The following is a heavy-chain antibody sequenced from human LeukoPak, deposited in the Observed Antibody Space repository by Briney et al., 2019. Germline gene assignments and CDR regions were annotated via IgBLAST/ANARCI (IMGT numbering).Heavy chain of an antibody. J-gene: IGHJ4*02. CDR2: IWNDGGKE. CDR1: GFTFSYYG. D-gene: IGHD3-22*01. V-gene: IGHV3-33*01. CDR3: ARARNDYDTSSFSALDY. Sequence: GGSLRLSCAASGFTFSYYGMHWVRQAPGKGLEWVAVIWNDGGKEYYADSVKGRFTISRDNSKNTLYLQINSLRAEDTAVYYCARARNDYDTSSFSALDYWGQGTLVTVSS.